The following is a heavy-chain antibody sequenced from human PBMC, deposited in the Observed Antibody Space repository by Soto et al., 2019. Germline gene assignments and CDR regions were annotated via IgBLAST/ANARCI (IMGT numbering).Heavy chain of an antibody. CDR2: IYHSGST. J-gene: IGHJ6*02. V-gene: IGHV4-38-2*01. Sequence: PWETLSLPYAVSGYSISSGYYWGWIRQPPGKGLAWIGSIYHSGSTYDNPSLKSRVTISVDTSKNQFSLKLSSVTAADTAVYYCARVGGYGMDVWGQGTTVTVSS. D-gene: IGHD3-10*01. CDR3: ARVGGYGMDV. CDR1: GYSISSGYY.